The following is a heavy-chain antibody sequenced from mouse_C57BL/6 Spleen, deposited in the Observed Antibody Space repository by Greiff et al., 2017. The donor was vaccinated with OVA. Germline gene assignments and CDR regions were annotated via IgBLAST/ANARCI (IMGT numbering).Heavy chain of an antibody. CDR2: IDPSDSYT. J-gene: IGHJ3*01. CDR1: GYTFTSYW. V-gene: IGHV1-59*01. D-gene: IGHD1-1*01. Sequence: VQLQQPGAELVRPGTSVKLSCKASGYTFTSYWMHWVKQRPGQGLEWIGVIDPSDSYTNYNQKFKGKATLTVDPSSSTAYMQLSSLTSEDSAVYYCARSYYYGSPAWLAYWGQGTLVTVSA. CDR3: ARSYYYGSPAWLAY.